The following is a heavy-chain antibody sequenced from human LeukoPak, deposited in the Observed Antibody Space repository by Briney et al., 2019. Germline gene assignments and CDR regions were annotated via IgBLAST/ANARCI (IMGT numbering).Heavy chain of an antibody. D-gene: IGHD2-21*02. CDR2: INHSGST. CDR1: GGSFSGYY. CDR3: AGSRLPTGGDYQY. Sequence: SETLSLTCAVYGGSFSGYYWSWIRQPPGKGLEWIGEINHSGSTNYNPSLKSRVTISVDTSKNQFSLKLSSVTAADTAVYYCAGSRLPTGGDYQYWGQGTLVTVSS. V-gene: IGHV4-34*01. J-gene: IGHJ4*02.